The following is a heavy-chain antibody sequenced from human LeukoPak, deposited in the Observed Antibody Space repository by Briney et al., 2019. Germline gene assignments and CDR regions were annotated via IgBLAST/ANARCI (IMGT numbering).Heavy chain of an antibody. D-gene: IGHD2-2*01. CDR2: ISSSSLYT. J-gene: IGHJ3*02. Sequence: PGGSLRLSCAASGFTFSDYYMSWIRQAPGKGLEWVSYISSSSLYTNYADSVKGRFTISRDNSKNTLYLQMNSLRAEDTAVYYCARDAAYDIVVVPAALSGAFDIWGQGTMVTVSS. CDR1: GFTFSDYY. V-gene: IGHV3-11*06. CDR3: ARDAAYDIVVVPAALSGAFDI.